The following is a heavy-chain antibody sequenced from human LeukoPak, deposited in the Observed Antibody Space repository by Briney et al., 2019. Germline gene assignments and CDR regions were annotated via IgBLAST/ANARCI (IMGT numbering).Heavy chain of an antibody. CDR2: IKQDGSEK. D-gene: IGHD5-12*01. CDR1: GFTFSTYW. CDR3: ARDGTYTDYDPDFDI. V-gene: IGHV3-7*04. Sequence: GGSLRLSCAASGFTFSTYWMSWVRQAPGKGLEWVANIKQDGSEKYYVDSVKGRFTISRDNAKNSLYLQMNSLRAEDTAVFYCARDGTYTDYDPDFDIWGQGTLVTVSS. J-gene: IGHJ4*02.